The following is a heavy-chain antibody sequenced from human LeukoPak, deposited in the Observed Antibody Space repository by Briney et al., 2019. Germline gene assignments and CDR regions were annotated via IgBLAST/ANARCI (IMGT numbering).Heavy chain of an antibody. CDR2: IYTGGST. D-gene: IGHD2-2*01. CDR1: GGSPRLGTYY. J-gene: IGHJ4*02. CDR3: SRSDCRSASCHAQKYYY. Sequence: SETLSLTCTLSGGSPRLGTYYGTWIRQPAGKGLEWLGRIYTGGSTNYNPSLKSRATISVVSCKNHFSLRLTWVHAADTAVYYCSRSDCRSASCHAQKYYYWGQGTLVTVSS. V-gene: IGHV4-61*02.